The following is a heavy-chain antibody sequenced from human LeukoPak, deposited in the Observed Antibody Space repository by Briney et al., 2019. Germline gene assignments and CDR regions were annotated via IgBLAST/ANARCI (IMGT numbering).Heavy chain of an antibody. CDR3: ARGLWAVRGVDY. J-gene: IGHJ4*02. D-gene: IGHD3-10*01. Sequence: GGSLRLSCAASGFTFSSYAMSWVRQAPGKGLEWVSAISGSGGSTYYADSVKGRFIISRDNAKNALYLQMNSLRAEDTAVYYCARGLWAVRGVDYWGQGILVTVSS. V-gene: IGHV3-23*01. CDR2: ISGSGGST. CDR1: GFTFSSYA.